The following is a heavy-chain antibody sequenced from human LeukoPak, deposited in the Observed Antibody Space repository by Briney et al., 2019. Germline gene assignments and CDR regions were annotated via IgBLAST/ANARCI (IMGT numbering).Heavy chain of an antibody. CDR3: ARDVAATYGYDAFDI. V-gene: IGHV3-11*01. J-gene: IGHJ3*02. CDR1: GFTFSDYY. CDR2: ISSSGSTI. Sequence: GGSLRLSCAASGFTFSDYYMSWIRQAPGEGLEWVSYISSSGSTIYYADSVKGRFTISRDNAKNSLYLQMNSLRAEDTAVYYCARDVAATYGYDAFDIWGQGTMVTVSS. D-gene: IGHD2-15*01.